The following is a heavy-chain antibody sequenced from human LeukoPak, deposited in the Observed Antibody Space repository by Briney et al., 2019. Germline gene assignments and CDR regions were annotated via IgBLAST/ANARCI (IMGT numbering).Heavy chain of an antibody. CDR1: GGSISSGGYY. J-gene: IGHJ5*02. Sequence: SDTLSLTCTVSGGSISSGGYYWSWIRQHPGKGLEWIGYIYYSGSTYYNPSLKSRVTISVDTSKNQFSLKLSSVTAADTAVYYCARGWGLLWFEELLSYWFDPWGQGTLVTVSS. CDR3: ARGWGLLWFEELLSYWFDP. V-gene: IGHV4-31*03. CDR2: IYYSGST. D-gene: IGHD3-10*01.